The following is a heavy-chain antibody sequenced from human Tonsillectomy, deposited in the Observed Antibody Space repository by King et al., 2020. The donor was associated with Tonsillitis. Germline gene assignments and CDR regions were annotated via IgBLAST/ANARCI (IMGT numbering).Heavy chain of an antibody. J-gene: IGHJ4*02. Sequence: VQLVESGAEVKKPGSSVKVSCKASGGTFSSYAISWVRQAPGQGLEWMGGLIPLFGTANYAQKFQGRITIIADESTRTAYMELSSLRSEDTAVYYCARDYYDSSGYWLDYWGQGILVTVSS. CDR3: ARDYYDSSGYWLDY. V-gene: IGHV1-69*01. CDR1: GGTFSSYA. CDR2: LIPLFGTA. D-gene: IGHD3-22*01.